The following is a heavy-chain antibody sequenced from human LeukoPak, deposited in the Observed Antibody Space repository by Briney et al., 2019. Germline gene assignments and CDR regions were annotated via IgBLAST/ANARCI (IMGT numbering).Heavy chain of an antibody. Sequence: SETLSLTCTVSGGSISSSSYYWGWIRQPPGKGLEWIGSIYYSGSTYYNPSLKSRVTISVDTSKIQFSLKLSSVTAADTAVYYCARITRGYCSSTSCYTDWFDPWGQGTLVTVSS. V-gene: IGHV4-39*01. CDR1: GGSISSSSYY. CDR2: IYYSGST. D-gene: IGHD2-2*02. CDR3: ARITRGYCSSTSCYTDWFDP. J-gene: IGHJ5*02.